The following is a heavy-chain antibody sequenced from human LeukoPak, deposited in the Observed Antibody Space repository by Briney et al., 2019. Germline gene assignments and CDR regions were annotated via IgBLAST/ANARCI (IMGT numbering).Heavy chain of an antibody. CDR1: GFTFSSYG. Sequence: GGSLRLSCAASGFTFSSYGMHWVRQAPGKGLEWVAVISYDGSNKYYADSVKGRFTISRDNSKNTLYLQMNSLRAEDTAVYYCGPGVADPSPYNWFDPWGQGTLVTVSS. J-gene: IGHJ5*02. V-gene: IGHV3-30*03. D-gene: IGHD3-3*01. CDR2: ISYDGSNK. CDR3: GPGVADPSPYNWFDP.